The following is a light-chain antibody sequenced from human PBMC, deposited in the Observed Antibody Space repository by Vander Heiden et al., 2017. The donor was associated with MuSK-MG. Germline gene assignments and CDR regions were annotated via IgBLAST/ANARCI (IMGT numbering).Light chain of an antibody. CDR1: SSNIGAGYA. J-gene: IGLJ3*02. CDR2: GDN. Sequence: QSVLTQPPSVSGAPGQRVTIYCTGSSSNIGAGYAVHWYQQLPGRAPKLLIYGDNNRPSGVPDRFSGSRSDTSASLAITGLQAEDEADYYCQSYDSGLSEVFGGGTKLTVL. V-gene: IGLV1-40*01. CDR3: QSYDSGLSEV.